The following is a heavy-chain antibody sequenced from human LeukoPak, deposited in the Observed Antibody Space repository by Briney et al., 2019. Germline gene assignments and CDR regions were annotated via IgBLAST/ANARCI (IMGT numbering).Heavy chain of an antibody. D-gene: IGHD2-2*01. CDR3: ARDCSSTSCYQAFDY. CDR1: GFTFSSYW. J-gene: IGHJ4*02. V-gene: IGHV3-7*01. Sequence: SGGSLRLSCAASGFTFSSYWMSWVRQAPGKGLEWVANIKQDGSEKYYVDSVKGRFTISRDNAKNSLYLQMNSLRAEDTAVYYCARDCSSTSCYQAFDYWGQGTLVTVSS. CDR2: IKQDGSEK.